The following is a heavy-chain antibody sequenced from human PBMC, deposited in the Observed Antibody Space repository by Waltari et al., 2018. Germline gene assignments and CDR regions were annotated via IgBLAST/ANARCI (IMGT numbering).Heavy chain of an antibody. J-gene: IGHJ4*02. CDR2: IKPNSGGT. Sequence: QVQLVQSGAEVKKPGAAVKVSCKDSVYTFPGYYMHWVRQAAGKGLEWMGWIKPNSGGTNYAQKFQGRVTMTRDTSISTAYMELSRLRSDDTAVYYCARVYTIFGVVIAYFDYWGQGTLVTVSS. D-gene: IGHD3-3*01. V-gene: IGHV1-2*02. CDR3: ARVYTIFGVVIAYFDY. CDR1: VYTFPGYY.